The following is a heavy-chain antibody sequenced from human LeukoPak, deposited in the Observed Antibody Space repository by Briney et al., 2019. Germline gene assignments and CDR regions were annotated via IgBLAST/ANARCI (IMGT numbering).Heavy chain of an antibody. CDR2: IYHSGIT. V-gene: IGHV4-38-2*02. J-gene: IGHJ3*02. CDR3: ARDFTDAFDI. CDR1: DYSISSGYGYY. Sequence: SETLSLTCTVSDYSISSGYGYYWGWIRQPPGKGLEWIGNIYHSGITYYNHFNSSLKSRVTISIDTSKNQFSLRLTSVTAADTAVYYCARDFTDAFDIWGQGTMVTVSS.